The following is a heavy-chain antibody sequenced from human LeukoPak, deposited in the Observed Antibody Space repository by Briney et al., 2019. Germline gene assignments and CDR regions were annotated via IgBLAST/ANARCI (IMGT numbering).Heavy chain of an antibody. CDR2: ISYDGSNK. V-gene: IGHV3-30*04. J-gene: IGHJ6*02. Sequence: GGSLRLSCAASGFTFSSYAMHWVRQAPGKGLEWVAVISYDGSNKYYADSVKGRFTISRDNSKNTLYLQMNSLRAEDTAVYYCAGSMVRGPQKRYYYYGMDVWGQGTTVTVSS. CDR3: AGSMVRGPQKRYYYYGMDV. CDR1: GFTFSSYA. D-gene: IGHD3-10*01.